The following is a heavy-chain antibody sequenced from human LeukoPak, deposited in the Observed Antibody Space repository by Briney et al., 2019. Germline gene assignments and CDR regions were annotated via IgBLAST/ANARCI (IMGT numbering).Heavy chain of an antibody. J-gene: IGHJ4*02. CDR1: GGSISSSSYY. CDR3: ARAGLAYGY. CDR2: IYYSGST. V-gene: IGHV4-39*01. Sequence: PSETLSLTCTVSGGSISSSSYYWGWIRQPPGKGLEWIGSIYYSGSTYYNPSLKSRVTISVDTSKNQFSLKLSSVTAADTAVYYCARAGLAYGYWGQGTLVTVSS. D-gene: IGHD6-19*01.